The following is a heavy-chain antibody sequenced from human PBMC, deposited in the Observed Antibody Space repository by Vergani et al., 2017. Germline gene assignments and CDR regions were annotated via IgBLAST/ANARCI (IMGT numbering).Heavy chain of an antibody. Sequence: VQLVESGGGLVKPGGSLRLSCAASGFTFSNAWMSWVRQAPGKGLEWVAVISYDGSNKYYADSVKGRFTISRDNSKNTLYLQMNSLRAEDTAVYYCAKTGYSYGYEFDYWGQGTLVTVSS. CDR1: GFTFSNAW. J-gene: IGHJ4*02. D-gene: IGHD5-18*01. CDR2: ISYDGSNK. CDR3: AKTGYSYGYEFDY. V-gene: IGHV3-30*18.